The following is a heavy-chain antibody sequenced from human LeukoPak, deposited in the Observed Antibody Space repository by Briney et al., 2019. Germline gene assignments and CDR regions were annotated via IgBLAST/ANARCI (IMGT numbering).Heavy chain of an antibody. Sequence: SVKVSCKASGGTFSSYAISWVRQAPGQGLEWMGGIIPIFGTANYAQKLQGRVTMTTDTSTSTAYMELRSLRSDDTAVYYCATTYYDILTGYSLVSWGQGTLVTVSS. J-gene: IGHJ5*02. V-gene: IGHV1-69*05. D-gene: IGHD3-9*01. CDR1: GGTFSSYA. CDR2: IIPIFGTA. CDR3: ATTYYDILTGYSLVS.